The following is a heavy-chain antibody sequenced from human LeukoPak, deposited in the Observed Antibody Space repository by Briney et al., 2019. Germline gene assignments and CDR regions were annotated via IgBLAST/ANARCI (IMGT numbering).Heavy chain of an antibody. V-gene: IGHV3-23*01. CDR3: AKDFPPGDQLPKYFHH. D-gene: IGHD2-2*01. J-gene: IGHJ1*01. CDR1: GFTCSNYA. CDR2: ISGSGGST. Sequence: GGSLRLSCAASGFTCSNYAMSWVRQAPGKGLEWVSFISGSGGSTYYADSVRGRSTISRDNSKNTLYLQMNSLRAEDTAVYFCAKDFPPGDQLPKYFHHWGQGTLVAVSS.